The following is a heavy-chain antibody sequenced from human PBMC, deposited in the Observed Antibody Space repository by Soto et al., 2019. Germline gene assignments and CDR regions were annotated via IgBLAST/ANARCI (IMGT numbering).Heavy chain of an antibody. CDR2: ISGSGGSR. V-gene: IGHV3-23*01. J-gene: IGHJ3*02. CDR1: GFTFSSYA. CDR3: AKDEYSSPGYDI. Sequence: GGSLRLSCAASGFTFSSYAMSWVRQAPGKGLEWVSAISGSGGSRYSADSVKGRFTISRDNSKNTLYLQMNSLRAEDTAVYYCAKDEYSSPGYDIWGQGTMVTVAS. D-gene: IGHD6-6*01.